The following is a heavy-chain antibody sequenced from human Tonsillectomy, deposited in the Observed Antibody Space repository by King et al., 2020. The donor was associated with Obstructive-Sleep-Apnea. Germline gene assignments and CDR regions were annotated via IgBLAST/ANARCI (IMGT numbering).Heavy chain of an antibody. J-gene: IGHJ5*02. V-gene: IGHV4-4*07. CDR3: ARVGGSYYGKFDP. CDR2: IYSSGST. CDR1: GGPISGYY. D-gene: IGHD1-26*01. Sequence: QLQESGPGLVKPSETLSLSCTVSGGPISGYYWSWIRQPAGKGLDWIGRIYSSGSTNYNPFIKSRVTMSIDTSKNQFSLKLTSVTASDTAVDYCARVGGSYYGKFDPWGQGTLVTVSS.